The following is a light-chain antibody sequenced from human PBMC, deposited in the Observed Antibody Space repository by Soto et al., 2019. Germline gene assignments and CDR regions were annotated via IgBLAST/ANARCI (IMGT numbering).Light chain of an antibody. CDR3: QQSYNTPRT. Sequence: DIQMTQFPSSLSASVGDRVTITCRASQSISGYLNWYQQKPGRAPKLLIYATSSLQSGVPSRFSGSGSGTDFTLTISSLQAEDFATYYCQQSYNTPRTFGQGTKVVIK. J-gene: IGKJ1*01. V-gene: IGKV1-39*01. CDR2: ATS. CDR1: QSISGY.